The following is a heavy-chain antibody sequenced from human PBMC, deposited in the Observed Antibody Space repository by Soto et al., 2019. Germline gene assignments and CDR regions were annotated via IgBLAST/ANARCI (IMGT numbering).Heavy chain of an antibody. CDR3: AKDLVGITL. Sequence: GGSLRLSCAASGFTFSSYGMHRVRQAPGKGLEWVAVISYDGSNKYYADSVKGRFTISRDNSKNTLYLQMNSLRAEDTAVYYCAKDLVGITLWGQGTTVTVSS. V-gene: IGHV3-30*18. CDR2: ISYDGSNK. D-gene: IGHD1-20*01. J-gene: IGHJ6*02. CDR1: GFTFSSYG.